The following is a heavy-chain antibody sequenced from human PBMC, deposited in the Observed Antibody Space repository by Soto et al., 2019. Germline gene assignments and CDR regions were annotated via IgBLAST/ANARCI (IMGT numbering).Heavy chain of an antibody. J-gene: IGHJ6*02. CDR2: ISSSSSYI. V-gene: IGHV3-21*01. Sequence: GGSLRLSCAASGFTFSSYSMSWVRQAPGKGLEWVSSISSSSSYIYYADSVKGRFTISRDNAKNSLYLQMNSLRAEDTAVYYCASLWELGDYYYYCMDVWGQGTTVTVSS. D-gene: IGHD1-26*01. CDR3: ASLWELGDYYYYCMDV. CDR1: GFTFSSYS.